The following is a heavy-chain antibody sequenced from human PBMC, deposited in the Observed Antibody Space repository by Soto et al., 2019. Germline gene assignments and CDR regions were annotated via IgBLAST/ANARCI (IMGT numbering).Heavy chain of an antibody. Sequence: HPGGSLRLSCAASGFTFSSYAMSWVRQAPGKGLEWVSAISGSGGSTYYADSVKGRFTISRDNSKNTLYLQMNSLRAEDTAVYYCAKGELELNYYHYGMDVWGQGTTVTVSS. CDR3: AKGELELNYYHYGMDV. CDR1: GFTFSSYA. D-gene: IGHD1-7*01. CDR2: ISGSGGST. V-gene: IGHV3-23*01. J-gene: IGHJ6*02.